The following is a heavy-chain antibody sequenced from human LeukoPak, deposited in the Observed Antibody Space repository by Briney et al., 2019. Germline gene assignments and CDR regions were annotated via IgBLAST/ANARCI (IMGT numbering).Heavy chain of an antibody. CDR1: GYTFTSYY. D-gene: IGHD1-26*01. V-gene: IGHV1-46*01. J-gene: IGHJ4*02. CDR2: VNPSGGST. Sequence: ASVEVSCKASGYTFTSYYMHWVRQAPGQGLEWMGIVNPSGGSTSYAQKFQGRVTMTRDTSTSTVYMELSSLRSEDTAVYYCARDSGSYFDYWGQGTLVTVSS. CDR3: ARDSGSYFDY.